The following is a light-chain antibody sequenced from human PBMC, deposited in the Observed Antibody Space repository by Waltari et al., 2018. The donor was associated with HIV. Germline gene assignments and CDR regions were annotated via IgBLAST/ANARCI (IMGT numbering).Light chain of an antibody. J-gene: IGLJ3*02. CDR3: CSYAGTYTYVL. CDR2: EVI. Sequence: QSALTQPRSVSGSPGQSVTISCTGTSSDVGGYDSVSWYLQHPGKVPKLIIYEVIKRPSGFPARFSGSRSGNPASLTISGLQTEDEADYFCCSYAGTYTYVLFGGGTKLTVL. CDR1: SSDVGGYDS. V-gene: IGLV2-11*01.